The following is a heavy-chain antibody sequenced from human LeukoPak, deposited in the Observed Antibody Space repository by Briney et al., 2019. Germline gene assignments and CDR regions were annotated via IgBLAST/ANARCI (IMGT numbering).Heavy chain of an antibody. CDR3: ARGYSSGWYGFAY. V-gene: IGHV1-18*01. J-gene: IGHJ4*02. D-gene: IGHD6-19*01. CDR2: ISTYNGHT. Sequence: ASVKVSCKPSGYTFTSYALSWVRQAPGQGLEWMGWISTYNGHTNYAQKFQGRVTMTTDTSTSTSYMELRSLTSNDTAVYYCARGYSSGWYGFAYWGQGTLVTVSS. CDR1: GYTFTSYA.